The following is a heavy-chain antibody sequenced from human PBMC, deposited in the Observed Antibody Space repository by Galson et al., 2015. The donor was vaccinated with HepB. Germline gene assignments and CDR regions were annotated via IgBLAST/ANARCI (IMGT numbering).Heavy chain of an antibody. Sequence: QSGAEVKKPGESLKISCKGSGYSFTSYWIGWVRQMPGKGLEWMGIIYPGDSDTRYSPSFQGQVTISADKSISTAYLQWSSLKASDTAMYYCARQINDYYDSSGYYSPFDYWGQGTLVTVSS. J-gene: IGHJ4*02. D-gene: IGHD3-22*01. V-gene: IGHV5-51*01. CDR1: GYSFTSYW. CDR3: ARQINDYYDSSGYYSPFDY. CDR2: IYPGDSDT.